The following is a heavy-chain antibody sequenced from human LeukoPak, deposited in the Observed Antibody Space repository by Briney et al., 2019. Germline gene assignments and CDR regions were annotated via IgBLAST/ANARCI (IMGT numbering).Heavy chain of an antibody. CDR2: IYYGGST. Sequence: KASETLSLTCTVSGGSISSYYWSWIRQPPGKGLEWIGYIYYGGSTNYNPSLKSRVTISVDTSKNQFSLRLSSVTAADAAVYYCARAELELSYYYYMDVWGKGTTVTVSS. CDR3: ARAELELSYYYYMDV. J-gene: IGHJ6*03. D-gene: IGHD1-7*01. CDR1: GGSISSYY. V-gene: IGHV4-59*01.